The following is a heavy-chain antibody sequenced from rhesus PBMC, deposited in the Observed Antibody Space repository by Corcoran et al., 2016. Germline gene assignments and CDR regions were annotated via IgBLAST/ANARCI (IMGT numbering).Heavy chain of an antibody. V-gene: IGHV1-111*02. CDR1: GYTFTDYY. CDR2: VVPEAGAA. D-gene: IGHD5-12*01. CDR3: ATSASLDY. J-gene: IGHJ4*01. Sequence: EVQLVQSGAEVKKPGASVKISCKASGYTFTDYYLHWVRQAPGKGLEWMVVVVPEAGAAIHAHRFQDRVTITADTSTDTAYMELSSLRAEDTAVYYCATSASLDYWGQGVLVTISS.